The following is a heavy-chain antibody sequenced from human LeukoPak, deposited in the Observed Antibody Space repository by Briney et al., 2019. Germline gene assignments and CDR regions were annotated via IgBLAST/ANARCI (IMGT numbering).Heavy chain of an antibody. D-gene: IGHD2-2*01. CDR3: ARYRVKYQLLGAWAY. J-gene: IGHJ4*02. CDR2: INHSGST. CDR1: GGSFSGYY. Sequence: PSETLSLTCAVYGGSFSGYYWSWIRQPPGKGLEWIGDINHSGSTNYNPSLKSRVTISVDTSKNQFSLKLNSATAADTAVYYCARYRVKYQLLGAWAYWGQGTLVTVSS. V-gene: IGHV4-34*01.